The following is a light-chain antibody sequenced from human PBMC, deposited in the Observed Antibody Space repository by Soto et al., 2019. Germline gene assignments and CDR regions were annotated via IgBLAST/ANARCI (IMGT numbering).Light chain of an antibody. Sequence: DIQMTQSPSTLSASVGDRVTITCRASQSISSWLAWYQQKPGKAPKLLIYAASSLQSGVPSRFSGSGSGTDFTLTISSLQPEDFATYYCQQSYSTYHFGQGTRLEIK. V-gene: IGKV1-39*01. CDR2: AAS. CDR3: QQSYSTYH. J-gene: IGKJ5*01. CDR1: QSISSW.